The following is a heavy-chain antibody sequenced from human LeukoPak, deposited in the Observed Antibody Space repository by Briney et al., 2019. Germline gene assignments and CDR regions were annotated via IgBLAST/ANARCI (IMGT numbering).Heavy chain of an antibody. Sequence: SETLSLTCSVSGGSIFADYWSWIRQPPGKGLEWIGYIYYSGSANYNPSLKSRVTISVDTSKNQFSLKLSSVTAADTAVYYCARGRYYFDYWAREPWSPSPQ. CDR1: GGSIFADY. CDR3: ARGRYYFDY. V-gene: IGHV4-59*12. J-gene: IGHJ4*02. CDR2: IYYSGSA.